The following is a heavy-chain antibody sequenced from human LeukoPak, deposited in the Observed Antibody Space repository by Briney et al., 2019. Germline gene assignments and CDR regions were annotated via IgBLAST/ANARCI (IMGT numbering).Heavy chain of an antibody. D-gene: IGHD6-19*01. CDR2: IHHSGTT. J-gene: IGHJ5*02. Sequence: SGTLSLTCAVSGGSISSDIWWSWVRQPPGKGLEWIAEIHHSGTTNYNPSLKSRVSTSVDTSKNQFSLKLSSVTAADTAVYYCARERYSSGWYRSSGDWFDPWGQGTLVTVSS. CDR1: GGSISSDIW. CDR3: ARERYSSGWYRSSGDWFDP. V-gene: IGHV4-4*02.